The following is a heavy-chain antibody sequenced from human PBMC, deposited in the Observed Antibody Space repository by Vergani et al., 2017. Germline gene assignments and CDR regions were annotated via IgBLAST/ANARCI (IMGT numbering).Heavy chain of an antibody. Sequence: QVQLVQSGAEVKKPGSSVKVSCKASGGTFSSYAISWVRQAPGQGLEWMGGIIPIFGTANYAQKFQGRVTITADESTSTAYMELSSLSSEDTAVYYCASGNLVPYYYYYYMDVWGKGTTVTVSS. CDR1: GGTFSSYA. J-gene: IGHJ6*03. CDR3: ASGNLVPYYYYYYMDV. V-gene: IGHV1-69*01. D-gene: IGHD1-7*01. CDR2: IIPIFGTA.